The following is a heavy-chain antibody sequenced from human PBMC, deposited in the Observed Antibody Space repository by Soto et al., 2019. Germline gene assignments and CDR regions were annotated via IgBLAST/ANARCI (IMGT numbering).Heavy chain of an antibody. Sequence: QVQLQQWGAGLLKPSETLSLTCAVYGGSFSGYYWSWIRQPPGKGLEWIGEINHSGSTNYNPSLKSRVTISIDTSKKQFSLKLGSLTAADTAVYYCPRYSGGKVLDFWGQGTLVTVSS. CDR1: GGSFSGYY. V-gene: IGHV4-34*01. CDR3: PRYSGGKVLDF. J-gene: IGHJ4*02. CDR2: INHSGST. D-gene: IGHD2-15*01.